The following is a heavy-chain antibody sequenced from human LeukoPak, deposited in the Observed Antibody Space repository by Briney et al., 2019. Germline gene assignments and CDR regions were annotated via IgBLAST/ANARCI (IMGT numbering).Heavy chain of an antibody. J-gene: IGHJ2*01. D-gene: IGHD2-15*01. CDR3: AREILYCSGGSCYENWYFDL. CDR2: INHSGST. V-gene: IGHV4-34*01. CDR1: GGSFSGYY. Sequence: SSETLSLTCAVYGGSFSGYYWSWIRQPPGKGLEWIGEINHSGSTNYNPSLKSRVTISVDTSKNQFSLKLSSVTAADTAVYYCAREILYCSGGSCYENWYFDLWGRGTLVTVSS.